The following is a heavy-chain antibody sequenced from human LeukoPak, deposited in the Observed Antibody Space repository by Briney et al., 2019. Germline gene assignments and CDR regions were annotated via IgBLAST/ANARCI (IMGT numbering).Heavy chain of an antibody. V-gene: IGHV3-9*02. CDR1: GFTPDDYA. CDR2: ISWNSVNI. J-gene: IGHJ4*02. Sequence: PGRSLRLSCAASGFTPDDYAMQWVRQAPGKGLEWVSGISWNSVNIGYADSVKGRFTISRDNAKNSLYLQMNSLRAEDMALYYCAKGTMIVVAVGDYFDYWGQGTLVTVSS. CDR3: AKGTMIVVAVGDYFDY. D-gene: IGHD3-22*01.